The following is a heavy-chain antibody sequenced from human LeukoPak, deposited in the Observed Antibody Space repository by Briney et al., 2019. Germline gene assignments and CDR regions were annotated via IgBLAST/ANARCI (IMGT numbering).Heavy chain of an antibody. D-gene: IGHD2-2*01. CDR3: ASRRQYCSTTSCSATFDI. Sequence: APVKVSCKASGYTFTTYAMHWVRQAPGQRLEWMGWINAGNGNTKYSQKFQGRVTITRDTSASTAYMELSSLRSEDTAVYYCASRRQYCSTTSCSATFDIWGQGTMVTVSS. CDR2: INAGNGNT. CDR1: GYTFTTYA. J-gene: IGHJ3*02. V-gene: IGHV1-3*01.